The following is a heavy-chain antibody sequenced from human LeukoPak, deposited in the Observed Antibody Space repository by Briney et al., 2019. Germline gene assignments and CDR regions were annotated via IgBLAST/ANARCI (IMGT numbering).Heavy chain of an antibody. Sequence: GGSLRLSCAASGFTFSSYSMNWVRQAPEKGLEWVSAISGSGGSTYYADSVKGRFTISRDNSKNTLYLQMSSLRAEDTAVYYCAKGRLGQWFGELFVFDYWGQGTLVTVSS. J-gene: IGHJ4*02. CDR1: GFTFSSYS. CDR2: ISGSGGST. CDR3: AKGRLGQWFGELFVFDY. V-gene: IGHV3-23*01. D-gene: IGHD3-10*01.